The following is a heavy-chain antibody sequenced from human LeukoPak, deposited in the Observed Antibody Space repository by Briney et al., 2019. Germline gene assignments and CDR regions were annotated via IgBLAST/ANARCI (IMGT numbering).Heavy chain of an antibody. CDR3: TRRVQVGATTYDY. J-gene: IGHJ4*02. CDR1: GFTFSTYG. Sequence: GGSLRLSCAASGFTFSTYGLHWVRQAPGKGLEWVAFIGYDGNSKYYADSVKGRFTISRDNSKNTAYLQMNSLKTEDTAVYYCTRRVQVGATTYDYWGQGTLVTVSS. D-gene: IGHD1-26*01. CDR2: IGYDGNSK. V-gene: IGHV3-33*01.